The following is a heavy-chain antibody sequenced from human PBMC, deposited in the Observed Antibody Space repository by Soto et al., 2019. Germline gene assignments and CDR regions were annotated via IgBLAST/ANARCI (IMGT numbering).Heavy chain of an antibody. Sequence: QVQVVQSGDEVKETGASVRVSCKTSGYSLTAYGISWVRQAPGQGLEWMGWISCYNGKTKYAQKVQGRVTMTTDTSTSTGYMEVTSLRSDDTAIYYCARDAPPPELRFMEWHNYDYNGMDVWGQGTTVTVSS. D-gene: IGHD3-3*01. J-gene: IGHJ6*02. CDR3: ARDAPPPELRFMEWHNYDYNGMDV. CDR1: GYSLTAYG. CDR2: ISCYNGKT. V-gene: IGHV1-18*01.